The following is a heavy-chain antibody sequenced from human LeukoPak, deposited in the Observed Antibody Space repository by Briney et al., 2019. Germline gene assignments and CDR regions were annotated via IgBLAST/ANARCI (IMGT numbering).Heavy chain of an antibody. CDR2: IKKDGSET. V-gene: IGHV3-7*01. J-gene: IGHJ4*02. CDR3: ARDLRLTTIVVGPLDY. CDR1: GFTFNSYW. Sequence: GGSLRLSCAPSGFTFNSYWMTWVRQAPGKGREWVANIKKDGSETFYVDSVKGRFSISRDNAKNSLGLQMNSLSAEDTAVYDCARDLRLTTIVVGPLDYWGQGTLVTASS. D-gene: IGHD3-22*01.